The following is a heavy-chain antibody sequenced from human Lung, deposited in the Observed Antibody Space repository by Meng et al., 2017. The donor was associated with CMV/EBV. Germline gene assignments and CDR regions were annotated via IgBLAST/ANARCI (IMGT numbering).Heavy chain of an antibody. CDR1: AFTFNNYA. Sequence: GESLKISCAASAFTFNNYAMHWVRQAPGKGLEWVAVISYDGFNKYYADSVNGRFTISRDNSKNTLYLQMNSLRAEDTAVYYCARDLLSSSSWSPPLSFDPWGQGTXVTVSS. J-gene: IGHJ5*02. D-gene: IGHD6-13*01. V-gene: IGHV3-30-3*01. CDR3: ARDLLSSSSWSPPLSFDP. CDR2: ISYDGFNK.